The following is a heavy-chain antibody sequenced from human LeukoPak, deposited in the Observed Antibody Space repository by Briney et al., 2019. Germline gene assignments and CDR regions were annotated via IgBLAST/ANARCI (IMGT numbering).Heavy chain of an antibody. Sequence: PGGPLRLSCAASGFTVSSYGMHWVRQAPGKGLEWVAFIRYDGSNKYYADSVKGRFTISRDNSKNTLYLQMNSLRAEDTAVYYCAKVTVVVVAATPSDYWGQGTLVTVSS. CDR2: IRYDGSNK. D-gene: IGHD2-15*01. CDR3: AKVTVVVVAATPSDY. CDR1: GFTVSSYG. V-gene: IGHV3-30*02. J-gene: IGHJ4*02.